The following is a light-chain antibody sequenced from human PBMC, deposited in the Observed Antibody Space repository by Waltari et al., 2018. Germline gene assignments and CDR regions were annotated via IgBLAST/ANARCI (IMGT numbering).Light chain of an antibody. J-gene: IGKJ5*01. V-gene: IGKV3-11*01. Sequence: EIVLTQSPATLSLSPGERGTLSCRASQSVNTNLAWYQQKPGQAPRLLIYDASNRATGIPARFIGSGSGTDFTLTISSLEREDFAVYYCQQRSTWPSITFGQGTRLEIK. CDR1: QSVNTN. CDR3: QQRSTWPSIT. CDR2: DAS.